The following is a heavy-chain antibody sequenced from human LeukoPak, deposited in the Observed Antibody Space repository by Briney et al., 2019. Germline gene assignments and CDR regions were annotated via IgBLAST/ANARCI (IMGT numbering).Heavy chain of an antibody. CDR2: IYYSGST. D-gene: IGHD3-16*01. Sequence: PSETLSLTCTVSGGSINSYYWSWIRQPPGKGLEWIGYIYYSGSTNYNPSLKSRVTISVDTSKNQFSLKLSSVTAADTAVYYCAGGKNFDYWGQGTLVTVSS. CDR1: GGSINSYY. CDR3: AGGKNFDY. J-gene: IGHJ4*02. V-gene: IGHV4-59*01.